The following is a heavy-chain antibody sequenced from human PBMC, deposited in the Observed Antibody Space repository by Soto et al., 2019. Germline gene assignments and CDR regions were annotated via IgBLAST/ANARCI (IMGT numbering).Heavy chain of an antibody. CDR2: ISAYNGNT. CDR1: GYTFTSYG. Sequence: QVQLVQSGAEVKKPGASLKVSCKASGYTFTSYGISWVRQAPGQGHEWMGWISAYNGNTNYAQKLQGRVTMTTDTSTIPAKMAPRSLTSDDTAVYYCARRKVVPAAAVDYWCQGSLITVSS. CDR3: ARRKVVPAAAVDY. V-gene: IGHV1-18*01. J-gene: IGHJ4*02. D-gene: IGHD2-2*01.